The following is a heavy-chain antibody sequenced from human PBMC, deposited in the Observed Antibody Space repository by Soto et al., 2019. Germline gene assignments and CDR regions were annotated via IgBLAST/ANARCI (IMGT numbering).Heavy chain of an antibody. V-gene: IGHV3-30*14. CDR1: GFNFRRYA. Sequence: GGSLRLSCAASGFNFRRYAMHWVRQAPGKGLEWVAVISYDGTDKYYADSVKGRVTFSRDNSKDALYLQMSSLRTEDTAVYYCARGKDYYDASTYTFDYWGQGTLVTVSS. J-gene: IGHJ4*02. CDR2: ISYDGTDK. CDR3: ARGKDYYDASTYTFDY. D-gene: IGHD3-22*01.